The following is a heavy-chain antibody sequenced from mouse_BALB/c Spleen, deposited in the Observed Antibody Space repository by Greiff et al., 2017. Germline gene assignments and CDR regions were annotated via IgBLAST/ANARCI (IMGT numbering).Heavy chain of an antibody. V-gene: IGHV1S81*02. D-gene: IGHD2-4*01. CDR2: INPSNGRT. J-gene: IGHJ2*01. CDR1: GYTFTSYW. CDR3: ARNYDYDVGYFDY. Sequence: VQLQQSGAELVKPGASVKLSCKASGYTFTSYWMHWVKQRPGQGLEWIGEINPSNGRTNYNEKFKSKATLTVDKSSSTAYMQLSSLTSEDSAVYYCARNYDYDVGYFDYWGQGTTLTVSS.